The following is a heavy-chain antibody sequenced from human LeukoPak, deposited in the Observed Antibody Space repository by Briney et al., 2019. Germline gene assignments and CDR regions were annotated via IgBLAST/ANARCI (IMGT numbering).Heavy chain of an antibody. CDR2: ISGSGGST. Sequence: PGGSLRLYCEASGFTFSSYAMSWVRQAPGKGLEWVSAISGSGGSTYYADSVKGRFTISRDNSKNTLYLQMNSLRAEDTAVYYCAKEQDILTGFDYWGQGTLVTVSS. J-gene: IGHJ4*02. V-gene: IGHV3-23*01. CDR3: AKEQDILTGFDY. D-gene: IGHD3-9*01. CDR1: GFTFSSYA.